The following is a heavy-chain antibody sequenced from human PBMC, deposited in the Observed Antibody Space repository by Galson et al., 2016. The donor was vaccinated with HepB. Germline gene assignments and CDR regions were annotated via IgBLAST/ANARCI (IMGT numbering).Heavy chain of an antibody. V-gene: IGHV3-21*01. CDR2: ISGSSHYI. CDR3: ARDALTVTTNNWFDP. CDR1: GGSFGGYY. J-gene: IGHJ5*02. Sequence: LSLTCAVYGGSFGGYYWNWIRQPPGKGLEWVSSISGSSHYIYYADSMKGRFTISRDNAKNSLYLQMNSLRAGDTAVYYCARDALTVTTNNWFDPWGQGTLVTVSS. D-gene: IGHD4-17*01.